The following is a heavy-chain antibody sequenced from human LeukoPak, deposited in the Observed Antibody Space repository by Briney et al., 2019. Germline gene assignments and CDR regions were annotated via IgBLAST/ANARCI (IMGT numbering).Heavy chain of an antibody. Sequence: GGSLRLSCAASGFTFSSYAMSWVSQAPGKGLEWVSAISGSGGSTYYADSVKGRFTISRDNSKNTLYLQMNSLRAEDTAVYYCAKAPMIEVLFDYWGQGTLVTVSS. CDR3: AKAPMIEVLFDY. V-gene: IGHV3-23*01. CDR2: ISGSGGST. CDR1: GFTFSSYA. J-gene: IGHJ4*02. D-gene: IGHD3-22*01.